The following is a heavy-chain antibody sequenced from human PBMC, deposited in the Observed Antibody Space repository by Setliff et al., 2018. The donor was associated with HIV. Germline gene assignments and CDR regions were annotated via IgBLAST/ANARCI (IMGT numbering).Heavy chain of an antibody. CDR3: ARVLPPPDGTLYFDY. J-gene: IGHJ4*02. CDR2: ISGSGTTI. D-gene: IGHD1-1*01. CDR1: VFENNFRKFE. Sequence: GGSLRLSCAASVFENNFRKFEMNWVRQAPGKGLEWVSYISGSGTTIYYADSVKGRFTISRDNAKNSLYLQMNRLRAEDTAVYYCARVLPPPDGTLYFDYWGQGTLVTVSS. V-gene: IGHV3-48*03.